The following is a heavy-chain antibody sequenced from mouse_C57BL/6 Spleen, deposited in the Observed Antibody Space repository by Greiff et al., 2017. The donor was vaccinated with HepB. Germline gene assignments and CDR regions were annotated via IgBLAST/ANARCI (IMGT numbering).Heavy chain of an antibody. CDR2: IYPGDGDT. J-gene: IGHJ2*01. Sequence: QVQLQQSGAELVKPGASVKISCKASGYAFSSYWMNWVKQRPGKGLEWIGQIYPGDGDTNYNGKFKGKATLTADKSSSTAYMQLSSLTSEDSAVYFCAYYGSSYEIFDYWGQGTTLTVSS. CDR3: AYYGSSYEIFDY. CDR1: GYAFSSYW. D-gene: IGHD1-1*01. V-gene: IGHV1-80*01.